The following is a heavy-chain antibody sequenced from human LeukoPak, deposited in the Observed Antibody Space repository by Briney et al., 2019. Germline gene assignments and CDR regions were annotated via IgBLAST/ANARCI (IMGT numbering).Heavy chain of an antibody. Sequence: GGSLRLSCAASGFTVITNDMTWVRQAPGKGLDWVSTISSNGGGTYYADSVRGRFTISRDNSKNTLYLQMNSLRAEDTAVYYCAKETRGGSYGILDYWGQGTLVTVSS. CDR1: GFTVITND. D-gene: IGHD3-16*01. V-gene: IGHV3-23*01. J-gene: IGHJ4*02. CDR3: AKETRGGSYGILDY. CDR2: ISSNGGGT.